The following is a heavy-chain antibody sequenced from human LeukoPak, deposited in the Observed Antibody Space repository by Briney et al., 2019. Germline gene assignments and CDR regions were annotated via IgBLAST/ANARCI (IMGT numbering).Heavy chain of an antibody. CDR2: FDPEHGEM. D-gene: IGHD3-9*01. J-gene: IGHJ4*02. CDR1: GDTLTELS. V-gene: IGHV1-24*01. Sequence: EASVKVSCKVSGDTLTELSTHWVRQAPGKGLEWMGGFDPEHGEMIYAQKLQGRVTMTEDRPTDTAYMELSSLRSEDTAVYCCATGGPWDLLKYWGQGTLVTVSS. CDR3: ATGGPWDLLKY.